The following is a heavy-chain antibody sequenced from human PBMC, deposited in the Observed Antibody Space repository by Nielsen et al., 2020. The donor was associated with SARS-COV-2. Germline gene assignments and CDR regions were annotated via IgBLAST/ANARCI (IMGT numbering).Heavy chain of an antibody. V-gene: IGHV4-59*01. CDR1: GVSISSYY. CDR3: ARDQRGYYGSGSYFNWFDP. CDR2: IYYSGST. D-gene: IGHD3-10*01. Sequence: SETLSLTCTVFGVSISSYYWSWIRHLPGKGLEWIGYIYYSGSTNYNPSLKSRVTISVDTSKNQFSLKLSSVTAADTAVYYCARDQRGYYGSGSYFNWFDPWGQGTLVTVSS. J-gene: IGHJ5*02.